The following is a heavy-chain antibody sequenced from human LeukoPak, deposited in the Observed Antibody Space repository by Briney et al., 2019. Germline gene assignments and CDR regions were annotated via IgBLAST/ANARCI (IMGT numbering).Heavy chain of an antibody. Sequence: SVKVSCKASGDTFRKYSISWVRQAPGQGLEWMGRIIPMSSTANYAQKFQGRVTVTTDESTSTNYMQLSGLGSEDTAVYYCASDRPPNAYSGSQYYMDVWGKGTTVTVS. CDR2: IIPMSSTA. CDR3: ASDRPPNAYSGSQYYMDV. D-gene: IGHD1-26*01. J-gene: IGHJ6*03. V-gene: IGHV1-69*05. CDR1: GDTFRKYS.